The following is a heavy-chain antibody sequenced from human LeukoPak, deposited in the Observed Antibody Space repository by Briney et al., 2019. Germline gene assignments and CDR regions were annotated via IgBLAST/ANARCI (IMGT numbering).Heavy chain of an antibody. CDR3: ARWDNSRGADAFDI. CDR1: GGSISSYY. D-gene: IGHD6-13*01. CDR2: IYYSGST. V-gene: IGHV4-59*01. J-gene: IGHJ3*02. Sequence: TSETLSLTCTVSGGSISSYYWSWIRQPPGKGLEWIGYIYYSGSTNYNPSLKSRVTISVDTSKNQFSLKLSSVTAADTAVYYCARWDNSRGADAFDIWGQGTMVTVSS.